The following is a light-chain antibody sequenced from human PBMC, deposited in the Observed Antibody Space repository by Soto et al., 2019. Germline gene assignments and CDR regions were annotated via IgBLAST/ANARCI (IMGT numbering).Light chain of an antibody. CDR1: QGISNF. CDR2: AAS. V-gene: IGKV1-27*01. J-gene: IGKJ5*01. Sequence: DIQMTQSPSSLSASVGDRVTITCRASQGISNFLSWYQQKPGKVPKLLISAASTLQSGVPSRFSGSGSGTDVTLTITSLQPEDVATYYCQKDSSFITFGQGTRLEIK. CDR3: QKDSSFIT.